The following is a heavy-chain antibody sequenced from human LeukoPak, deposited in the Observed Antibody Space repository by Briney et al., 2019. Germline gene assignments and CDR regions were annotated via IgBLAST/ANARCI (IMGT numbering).Heavy chain of an antibody. Sequence: GGSLRLSCAVSGLTFSSSWMDWVRQAPGKGLEWVASINPDGNKKYSADSVKGRFTITRDNAENSLYLQMNSLRVEDTAFYYCARDLAYSRLDYWGQGMLVTVSS. CDR1: GLTFSSSW. J-gene: IGHJ4*02. CDR3: ARDLAYSRLDY. D-gene: IGHD5-18*01. CDR2: INPDGNKK. V-gene: IGHV3-7*01.